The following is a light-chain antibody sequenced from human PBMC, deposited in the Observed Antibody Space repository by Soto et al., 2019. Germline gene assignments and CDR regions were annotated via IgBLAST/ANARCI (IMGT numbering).Light chain of an antibody. CDR1: QSVNIY. Sequence: EIAMTQSPATLSVSPGERATLSCRARQSVNIYLAWYQQKPGQAPRLLIFGATYRATGIPARFSGSGSGTEFNLTISSLQSEDFAVYFCQQYDDWLRLTFGGGTKVEIK. CDR2: GAT. V-gene: IGKV3D-15*01. J-gene: IGKJ4*01. CDR3: QQYDDWLRLT.